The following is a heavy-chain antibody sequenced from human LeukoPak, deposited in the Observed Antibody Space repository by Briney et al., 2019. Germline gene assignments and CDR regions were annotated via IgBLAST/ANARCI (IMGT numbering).Heavy chain of an antibody. CDR3: ARGQQLVQYYYYMDV. D-gene: IGHD6-13*01. CDR2: ISSSGSTI. V-gene: IGHV3-11*01. Sequence: GGSLRLSCAASGFTFSDYYMSWIRQAPGKGLEWVSYISSSGSTIYYADSVKGRFTISRDNAKNSLYLQMNSLRAEDTAVYYCARGQQLVQYYYYMDVWGKGTTVTVSS. CDR1: GFTFSDYY. J-gene: IGHJ6*03.